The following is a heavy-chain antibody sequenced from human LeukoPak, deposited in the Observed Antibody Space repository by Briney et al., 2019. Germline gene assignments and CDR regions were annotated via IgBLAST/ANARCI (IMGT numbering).Heavy chain of an antibody. CDR1: GGSISSGDYY. J-gene: IGHJ5*02. CDR3: ARAVIPTFGVVNNWFDP. CDR2: IYYSGST. Sequence: SSETLSLTCTVSGGSISSGDYYWSWIRQPPGKGLDWMGYIYYSGSTYYNPSLKSRVTISVDTSKNQFSLKLSSVTAADTAVYYCARAVIPTFGVVNNWFDPWGQGTLVTVSS. V-gene: IGHV4-30-4*08. D-gene: IGHD3-3*01.